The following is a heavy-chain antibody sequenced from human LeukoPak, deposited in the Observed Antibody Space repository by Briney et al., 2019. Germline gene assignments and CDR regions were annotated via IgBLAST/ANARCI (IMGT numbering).Heavy chain of an antibody. Sequence: SETMSLTCAVYGGSFSNYYWGWIRQPPGKGLEWIGEIDHSGGTNYNPSLKSRVTISIDTSKNQFSLKLNSVTAADTAVYYCARGLEYDFWSGNYSDAFDIWDQGTMVTVSS. J-gene: IGHJ3*02. D-gene: IGHD3-3*01. CDR1: GGSFSNYY. V-gene: IGHV4-34*01. CDR3: ARGLEYDFWSGNYSDAFDI. CDR2: IDHSGGT.